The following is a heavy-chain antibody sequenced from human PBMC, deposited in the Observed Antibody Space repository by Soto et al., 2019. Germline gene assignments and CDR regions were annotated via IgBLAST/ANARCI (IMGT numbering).Heavy chain of an antibody. CDR3: AKDLSGYYYGYYRRFDY. CDR1: GFTFSTYG. V-gene: IGHV3-30*18. Sequence: QVQLVESGGGVVQPGRSLRLSCTASGFTFSTYGMHWVRQAPGKGLEWVAVISYGGSNKYYADSVKGRFTISRDNSENTLYLQMNSLRSEDTAVYYCAKDLSGYYYGYYRRFDYWGQGTLVTVSS. CDR2: ISYGGSNK. J-gene: IGHJ4*02. D-gene: IGHD5-18*01.